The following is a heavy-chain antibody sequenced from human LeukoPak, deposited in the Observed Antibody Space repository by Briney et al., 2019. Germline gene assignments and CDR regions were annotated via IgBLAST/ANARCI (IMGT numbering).Heavy chain of an antibody. J-gene: IGHJ4*02. CDR1: GFTFSSYG. CDR2: IWYDGSNK. Sequence: PGGSLRLSCAASGFTFSSYGMHWVRQAPGKGLEWVAVIWYDGSNKYYADSVKGRFTISRDNSKNTLYLQMNSLRAEDTAVYYCAREGIAVAGPFDYWGQGTLVTVSS. CDR3: AREGIAVAGPFDY. D-gene: IGHD6-19*01. V-gene: IGHV3-33*08.